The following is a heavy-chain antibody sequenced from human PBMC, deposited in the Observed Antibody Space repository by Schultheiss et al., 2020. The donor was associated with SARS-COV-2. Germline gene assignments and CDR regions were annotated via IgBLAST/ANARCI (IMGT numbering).Heavy chain of an antibody. CDR1: GGSISSYY. V-gene: IGHV4-39*07. Sequence: GSLRLSCTVSGGSISSYYWGWIRQAPGKGLEWIGSIYYSGSTYYNPSLKSRVTISVDTSKNQFSLKLSSVTAADTAVYYCARGFGQWLADWYFDPWGRGTLVTVSS. CDR2: IYYSGST. D-gene: IGHD6-19*01. CDR3: ARGFGQWLADWYFDP. J-gene: IGHJ2*01.